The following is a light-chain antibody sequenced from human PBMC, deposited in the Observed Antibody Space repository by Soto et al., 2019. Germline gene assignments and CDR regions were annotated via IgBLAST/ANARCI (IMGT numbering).Light chain of an antibody. CDR3: QQYNNWPPYT. CDR2: GAS. CDR1: QRVSRN. J-gene: IGKJ2*01. Sequence: EIVMTQSPATLSVSPGERATLSCRASQRVSRNLAWYQQKPGQAPRLLIYGASTRATGIPARFSGSGSETEFTLTISGLQSEDFAVYYCQQYNNWPPYTFGQETKLEIK. V-gene: IGKV3-15*01.